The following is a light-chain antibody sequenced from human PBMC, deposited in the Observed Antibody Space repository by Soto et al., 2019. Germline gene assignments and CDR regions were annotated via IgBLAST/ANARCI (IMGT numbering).Light chain of an antibody. Sequence: DVVLTQSPVSLPVTLGQPASISCMSSQSLVHSDGNTYLNWFQQRPGHSPRRLVYRVSNRDAGVPDNLSGSGSGTNFTLKIISVEAEDSGDYYCLKGTQWPGTVDQGNKLQIK. CDR2: RVS. V-gene: IGKV2-30*02. CDR3: LKGTQWPGT. J-gene: IGKJ1*01. CDR1: QSLVHSDGNTY.